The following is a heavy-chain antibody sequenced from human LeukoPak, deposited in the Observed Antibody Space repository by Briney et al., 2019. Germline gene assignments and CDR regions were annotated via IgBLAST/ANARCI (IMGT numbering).Heavy chain of an antibody. CDR2: FDPEDGET. CDR1: GYTFTSNY. CDR3: ATGYGFY. Sequence: GASVKVSCKASGYTFTSNYIHWVRQAPGQGLEWMGGFDPEDGETIYAQKFQGRVTMTEDTSTDTAYMELSSLRSEDTAVYYCATGYGFYWGQGTLVTVSS. J-gene: IGHJ4*02. V-gene: IGHV1-24*01. D-gene: IGHD5-18*01.